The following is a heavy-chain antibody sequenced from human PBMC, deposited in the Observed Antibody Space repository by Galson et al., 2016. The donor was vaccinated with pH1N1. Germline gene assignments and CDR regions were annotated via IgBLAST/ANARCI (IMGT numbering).Heavy chain of an antibody. V-gene: IGHV6-1*01. Sequence: CAISGDSVSAKSVTWNWIRQSPSKGLEWLGRAYFRSQWHNDYAESLRGRLTVNADTLKNEFSLQLNSVTPEDTAVYYCARAKYDNLWGSYRLDYWGQGTLVTVSS. D-gene: IGHD3-16*02. J-gene: IGHJ4*02. CDR3: ARAKYDNLWGSYRLDY. CDR1: GDSVSAKSVT. CDR2: AYFRSQWHN.